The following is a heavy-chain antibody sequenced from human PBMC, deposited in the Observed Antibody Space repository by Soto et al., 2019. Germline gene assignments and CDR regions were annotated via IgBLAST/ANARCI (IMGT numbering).Heavy chain of an antibody. CDR2: ISGSGDTT. J-gene: IGHJ6*02. V-gene: IGHV3-23*01. Sequence: GGSLRLPCAASGFTFTNYAMTWVRQAPGKGLEWVSVISGSGDTTYYADSVKGRFTISRDNSKNTLFLQINSLRVEDTAVYYCAKNVTTTYYGMDVWGRGTTVTVSS. CDR3: AKNVTTTYYGMDV. D-gene: IGHD4-17*01. CDR1: GFTFTNYA.